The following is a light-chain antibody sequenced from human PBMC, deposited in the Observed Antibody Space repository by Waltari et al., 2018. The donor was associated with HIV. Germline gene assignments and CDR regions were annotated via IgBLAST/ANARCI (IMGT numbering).Light chain of an antibody. V-gene: IGLV3-25*03. CDR3: QSADSSGTYLYV. J-gene: IGLJ1*01. CDR2: KDS. Sequence: SYELTQPPSVSVSPGQTARITCSGDALPHQYAYWYQQKPGQAPVLVIYKDSGRPSGIPERFSGSSSGTTVTLTISGVQAEDEADYFCQSADSSGTYLYVFGTGTKVTVL. CDR1: ALPHQY.